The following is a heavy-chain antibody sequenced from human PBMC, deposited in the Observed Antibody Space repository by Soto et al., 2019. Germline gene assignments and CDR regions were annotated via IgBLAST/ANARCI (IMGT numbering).Heavy chain of an antibody. J-gene: IGHJ6*03. V-gene: IGHV4-59*01. Sequence: PSETLSLTCTVSGGSNSRYYWSWIRQPPGKGLEWIGYIYYSGSTNYNPSLKSRVTISVDTSKNQFSLKLSSVTAADTAVYYCARETPLMVRGENSPSVSYYYYYMDVWGKGTTVTVSS. CDR2: IYYSGST. D-gene: IGHD3-10*01. CDR1: GGSNSRYY. CDR3: ARETPLMVRGENSPSVSYYYYYMDV.